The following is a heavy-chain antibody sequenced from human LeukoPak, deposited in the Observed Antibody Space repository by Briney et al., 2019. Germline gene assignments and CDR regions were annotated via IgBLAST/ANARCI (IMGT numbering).Heavy chain of an antibody. J-gene: IGHJ4*02. V-gene: IGHV3-23*01. CDR3: AKYGNFDHYYDSSGSFDY. CDR2: ISGSGGST. D-gene: IGHD3-22*01. Sequence: GGSLRLSCAASGFTFSSNGMSWVRQAPGKGLEWVSAISGSGGSTYYAASVKGRFTISRDNSKNTLFLQMNSLTVEDTAVYYCAKYGNFDHYYDSSGSFDYWGQGTLVTVSS. CDR1: GFTFSSNG.